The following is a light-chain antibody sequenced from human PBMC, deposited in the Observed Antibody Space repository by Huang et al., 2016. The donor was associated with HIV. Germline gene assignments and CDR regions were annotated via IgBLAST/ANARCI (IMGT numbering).Light chain of an antibody. CDR3: QHYDNWAPAT. CDR1: QNVSTN. CDR2: GAS. J-gene: IGKJ1*01. V-gene: IGKV3-15*01. Sequence: EIVMTQSPVTLSVSPGESATLSCRASQNVSTNLAWYQHKPGRAPRLLIYGASTRATSVPARLSAIGSGTEFTLTVGGLRSDDFAVYYCQHYDNWAPATFGQGTKLEFK.